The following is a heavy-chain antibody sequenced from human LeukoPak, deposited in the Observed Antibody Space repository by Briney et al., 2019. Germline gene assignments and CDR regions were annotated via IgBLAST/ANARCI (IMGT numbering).Heavy chain of an antibody. CDR3: ARGAPRITMIVAVTRDAFDI. J-gene: IGHJ3*02. D-gene: IGHD3-22*01. CDR1: GFTFSSYA. Sequence: GGSLRLSCAASGFTFSSYAMHWVRQAPGKGLEWVAVISYDGSNKYYADSVKGRFTISRDNSKNTLYLQMNSLRAEDTAVYYCARGAPRITMIVAVTRDAFDIWGQGTMVTVSS. V-gene: IGHV3-30*04. CDR2: ISYDGSNK.